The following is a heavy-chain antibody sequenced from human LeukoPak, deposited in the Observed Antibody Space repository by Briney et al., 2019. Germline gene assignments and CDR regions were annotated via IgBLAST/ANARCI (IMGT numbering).Heavy chain of an antibody. Sequence: SETLSLTCTDSGGSISSSGHYWGWIRQPPGKGLEWIGYIYYSGSTYYNPSLKSRVTISVDTSKNQFSLKLSSVTAADTAVYYCARAGETFDYWGQGTLVTVSS. CDR1: GGSISSSGHY. CDR3: ARAGETFDY. CDR2: IYYSGST. D-gene: IGHD1-14*01. J-gene: IGHJ4*02. V-gene: IGHV4-31*03.